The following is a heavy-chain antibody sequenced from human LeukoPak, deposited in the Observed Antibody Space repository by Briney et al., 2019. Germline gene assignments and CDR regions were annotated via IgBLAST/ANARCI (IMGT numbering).Heavy chain of an antibody. CDR1: GFTFSSYA. CDR2: ISGSGGST. D-gene: IGHD3-22*01. V-gene: IGHV3-23*01. Sequence: PGGSLRLSCAASGFTFSSYAMSWVRQAPGKGLEWVSAISGSGGSTYYADSVKGRFTISRDNSKNTLYLRMNSLRAEDTAVYYCAKEGDSSGYYVYSPDYWGQGTLVTVSS. CDR3: AKEGDSSGYYVYSPDY. J-gene: IGHJ4*02.